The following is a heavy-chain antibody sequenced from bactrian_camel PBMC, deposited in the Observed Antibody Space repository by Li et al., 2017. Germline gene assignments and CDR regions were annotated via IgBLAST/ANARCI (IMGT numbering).Heavy chain of an antibody. J-gene: IGHJ4*01. V-gene: IGHV3S26*01. Sequence: HVQLVESGGGSVQAGGSLRLSCAAPGYIYGSSCLGWFREGPGKEREAVAVIGRDGTSGTTRYTYSVKGRFTISKDSAKNTLYLQMNNLQPEDTAMYYCAADQGAAKTSNGIWIDYDYNYWGQGTQVTVS. CDR1: GYIYGSSC. D-gene: IGHD3*01. CDR3: AADQGAAKTSNGIWIDYDYNY. CDR2: IGRDGTSGTT.